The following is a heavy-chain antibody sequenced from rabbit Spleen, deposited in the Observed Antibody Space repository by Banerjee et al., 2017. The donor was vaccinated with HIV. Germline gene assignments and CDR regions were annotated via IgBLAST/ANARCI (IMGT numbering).Heavy chain of an antibody. D-gene: IGHD1-1*01. CDR2: AYAGSSGGT. CDR3: ARDSATSFSTYGMDL. V-gene: IGHV1S45*01. CDR1: GFDLSSYYY. Sequence: QEQLEESGGGLVKPEGSLTLTCKASGFDLSSYYYMCWVRQAPGKGLEWVACAYAGSSGGTYSATWAKGRFTISKTSSTTVTLQMNSLTSADTATYFCARDSATSFSTYGMDLWGQGTLVTVS. J-gene: IGHJ6*01.